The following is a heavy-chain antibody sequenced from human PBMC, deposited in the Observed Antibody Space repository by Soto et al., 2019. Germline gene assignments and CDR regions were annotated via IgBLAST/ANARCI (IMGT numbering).Heavy chain of an antibody. CDR3: AKSFSSNWYDYFDY. CDR1: GITFSTYA. V-gene: IGHV3-23*01. Sequence: PGGSLRLSCAASGITFSTYAMSWVRQAPGKGLEWVSAISGSGGSTYYADSVKGRFTISRDKSKNTPYLQMNSLRAEDTALYYCAKSFSSNWYDYFDYWGQGSLVTVSS. CDR2: ISGSGGST. J-gene: IGHJ4*02. D-gene: IGHD6-13*01.